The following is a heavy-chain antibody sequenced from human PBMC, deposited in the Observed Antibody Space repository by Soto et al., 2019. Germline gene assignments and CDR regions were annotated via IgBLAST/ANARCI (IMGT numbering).Heavy chain of an antibody. Sequence: PGGSLRLSCAASGFTFSSYAMSWVRQAPGKGLEWVSGISGSGGSTYYADSVKGRFTISRDNSKNTLHLQMKSLRAEDTAVYYCAKEACTGGGTCSTPRYFEYWGQGALVTVSS. J-gene: IGHJ4*02. V-gene: IGHV3-23*01. CDR1: GFTFSSYA. D-gene: IGHD2-15*01. CDR2: ISGSGGST. CDR3: AKEACTGGGTCSTPRYFEY.